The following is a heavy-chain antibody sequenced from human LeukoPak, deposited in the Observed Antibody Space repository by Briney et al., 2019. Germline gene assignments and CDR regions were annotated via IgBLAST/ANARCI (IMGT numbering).Heavy chain of an antibody. Sequence: GSLRLSCAASGFTFSSYAMHWVRQAPGKGLEWVAVKSYDGSNKYYADSVKGRFTISRDNSKNTLYLQMNSLRAEDTAVYYCARDLPYCSGGSCYSSWAFDIWGQGTMVTVSS. CDR1: GFTFSSYA. CDR3: ARDLPYCSGGSCYSSWAFDI. J-gene: IGHJ3*02. D-gene: IGHD2-15*01. V-gene: IGHV3-30*01. CDR2: KSYDGSNK.